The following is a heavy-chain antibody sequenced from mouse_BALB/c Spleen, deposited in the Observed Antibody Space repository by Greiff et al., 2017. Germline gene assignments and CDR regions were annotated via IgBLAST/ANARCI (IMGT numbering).Heavy chain of an antibody. D-gene: IGHD2-10*02. Sequence: EVKLVESGPGLVKPSQSLSLTCTVTGYSITSDYAWNWIRQFPGNKLEWMGYISYSGSTSYNPSLKSRISITRDTSKNQFFLQLNSVTTEDTATYYCARSGYGNYGYWGQGTTLTVSS. V-gene: IGHV3-2*02. CDR2: ISYSGST. J-gene: IGHJ2*01. CDR3: ARSGYGNYGY. CDR1: GYSITSDYA.